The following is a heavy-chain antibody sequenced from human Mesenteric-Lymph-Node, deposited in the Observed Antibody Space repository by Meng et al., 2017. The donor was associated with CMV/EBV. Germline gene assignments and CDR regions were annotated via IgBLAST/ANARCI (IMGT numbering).Heavy chain of an antibody. CDR1: GFIFSGYG. J-gene: IGHJ4*02. Sequence: GGSLRLSCGASGFIFSGYGMHWVRQAPGKGLEWVALIRYDGTNKYYADSVKGRFTISRDNSKNTLYLQMNSLRAEDTAVYYCAKVGSGWWGIDNWGQGTLVTVSS. V-gene: IGHV3-30*02. D-gene: IGHD6-19*01. CDR3: AKVGSGWWGIDN. CDR2: IRYDGTNK.